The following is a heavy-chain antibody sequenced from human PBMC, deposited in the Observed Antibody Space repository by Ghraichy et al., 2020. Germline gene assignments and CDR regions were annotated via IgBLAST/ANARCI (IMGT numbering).Heavy chain of an antibody. D-gene: IGHD4-23*01. V-gene: IGHV3-11*01. CDR3: ARDTGVDSYYGMDV. CDR1: GFTFSDYY. J-gene: IGHJ6*02. Sequence: GGSLRLSCAASGFTFSDYYMSWIRQAPGKGLEWVLYISSSGSTIYYADSVKGRFTISRDNAKNSLYLQMNSLRAEDTAVYYCARDTGVDSYYGMDVWGQGTTVTVSS. CDR2: ISSSGSTI.